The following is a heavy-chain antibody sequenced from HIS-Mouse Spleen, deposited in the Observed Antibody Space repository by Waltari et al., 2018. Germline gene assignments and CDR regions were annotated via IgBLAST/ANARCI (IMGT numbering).Heavy chain of an antibody. J-gene: IGHJ3*02. CDR3: ARDRSNEYSSSSYAFDI. V-gene: IGHV4-39*07. Sequence: QLQLQESGPGLVKPSETLSLTCTVSGGSIRSSSYYWGWIRQPPGKGLEWIGSIYYSGSTYYNPSLKSRVTISVDTSKNQFSLKLSSVTAADTAVYYCARDRSNEYSSSSYAFDIWGQGTMVTVSS. D-gene: IGHD6-6*01. CDR2: IYYSGST. CDR1: GGSIRSSSYY.